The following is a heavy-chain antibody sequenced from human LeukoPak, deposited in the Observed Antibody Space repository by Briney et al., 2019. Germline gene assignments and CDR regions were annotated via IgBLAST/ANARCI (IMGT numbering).Heavy chain of an antibody. V-gene: IGHV1-18*01. D-gene: IGHD3-22*01. CDR1: GYTFINFG. CDR3: ARDSPTAGSGYPSRKINFPYYFDY. J-gene: IGHJ4*02. CDR2: ISANSDDT. Sequence: ASVKLSCNASGYTFINFGISWVRQPPGQGLEWMGWISANSDDTNHAQKVQGRVTMTTDTSTISVYMELGRLRSEDTAVYYCARDSPTAGSGYPSRKINFPYYFDYWGQGTLVTVSS.